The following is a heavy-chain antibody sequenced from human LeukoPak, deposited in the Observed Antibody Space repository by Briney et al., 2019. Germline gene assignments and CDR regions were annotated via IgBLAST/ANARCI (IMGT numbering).Heavy chain of an antibody. Sequence: AGGSLRLSCAASGFTFSNAWMSWVRQAPGKGLEWVGRIKSKTDGGTTDYAAPVKGRFSISRDDAKNMLFLQMNSLKTEDTAVYYCTTASAVAYWGQGTLVTVSS. V-gene: IGHV3-15*01. J-gene: IGHJ4*02. CDR2: IKSKTDGGTT. CDR3: TTASAVAY. CDR1: GFTFSNAW.